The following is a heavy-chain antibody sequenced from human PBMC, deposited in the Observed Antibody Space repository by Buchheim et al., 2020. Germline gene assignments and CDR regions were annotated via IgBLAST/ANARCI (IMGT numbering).Heavy chain of an antibody. Sequence: QVQLQESGPGLVKPSQTLSLTCTVSGGSISSGGYYWSCIRQHPGKGLEWIVYIYYSGRTYYNPSLKSRVTISVDTSKNQFSLKLSSVTAAGTAVYYCARGGYSYGYPRRTLQFDYWGQGTL. CDR3: ARGGYSYGYPRRTLQFDY. V-gene: IGHV4-31*03. D-gene: IGHD5-18*01. J-gene: IGHJ4*02. CDR1: GGSISSGGYY. CDR2: IYYSGRT.